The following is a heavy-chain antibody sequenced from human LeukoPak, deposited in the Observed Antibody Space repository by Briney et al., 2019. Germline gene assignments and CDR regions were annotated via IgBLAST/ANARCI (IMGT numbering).Heavy chain of an antibody. V-gene: IGHV3-30*18. CDR3: AKEWIGYCSSTSCFGY. J-gene: IGHJ4*02. CDR1: GFTFSSYG. D-gene: IGHD2-2*01. Sequence: GGSLRLSCAASGFTFSSYGMHWVRQAPGKGLEWVAVISYDGSNKYYADSVKGRFTISRDNSKSTLYLQMNSLRAEDTAVYYCAKEWIGYCSSTSCFGYWGQGTLVTVSS. CDR2: ISYDGSNK.